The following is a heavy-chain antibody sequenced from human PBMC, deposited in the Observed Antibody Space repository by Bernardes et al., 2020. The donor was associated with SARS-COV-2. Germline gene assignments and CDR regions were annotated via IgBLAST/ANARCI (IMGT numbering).Heavy chain of an antibody. D-gene: IGHD6-19*01. Sequence: ASVKVSCKASGYTFNSFAISWVRQAPGQGLEWMGWISAYNGNTNYAQKFQGRVTMTKDAPTNTVYMELRSLRSDDTAVYYCARDALDSGFDSWGQGTLVTVSS. CDR3: ARDALDSGFDS. J-gene: IGHJ5*01. V-gene: IGHV1-18*04. CDR1: GYTFNSFA. CDR2: ISAYNGNT.